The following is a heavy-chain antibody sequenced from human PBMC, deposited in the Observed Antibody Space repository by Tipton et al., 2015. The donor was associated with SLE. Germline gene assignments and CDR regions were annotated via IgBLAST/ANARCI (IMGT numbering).Heavy chain of an antibody. J-gene: IGHJ1*01. Sequence: SLRLSCAASGFTFSSYGMHWVRQAPGKGLGWVAVIWYDGSNKYYADSVKGRFTISRDNAKNSLYLQMNSLRAEDTAVYYCARARVSEGYFQHWGQGTLVTVSS. CDR1: GFTFSSYG. CDR3: ARARVSEGYFQH. D-gene: IGHD6-13*01. V-gene: IGHV3-33*01. CDR2: IWYDGSNK.